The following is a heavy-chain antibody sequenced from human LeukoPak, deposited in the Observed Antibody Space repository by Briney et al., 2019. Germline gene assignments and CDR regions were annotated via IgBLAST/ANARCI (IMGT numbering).Heavy chain of an antibody. CDR2: IIPIFGTA. J-gene: IGHJ4*02. D-gene: IGHD3-10*01. V-gene: IGHV1-69*05. Sequence: SVKVSCKASGGTFSSYAISWVRQAPGQGLEWMGGIIPIFGTANYAQKFQGRVTMTTDTSTSTAYMELRSLRSDDTAVYYCARAGGYGEALDYWGQGTLVTVSS. CDR1: GGTFSSYA. CDR3: ARAGGYGEALDY.